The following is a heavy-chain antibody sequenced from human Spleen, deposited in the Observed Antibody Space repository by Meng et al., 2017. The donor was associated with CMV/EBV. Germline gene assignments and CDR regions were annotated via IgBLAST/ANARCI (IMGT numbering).Heavy chain of an antibody. J-gene: IGHJ5*02. V-gene: IGHV1-18*01. Sequence: ASVKVSCKASGYTFTSYGISWVRQAPGQGLEWMGWISAYNGNTNYAQNLQGRVTMTTDTSTTTAYMELRSLRSDDTAVYYCARDSLELENGWFRPWGQGTLVTVSS. CDR2: ISAYNGNT. D-gene: IGHD3-10*01. CDR1: GYTFTSYG. CDR3: ARDSLELENGWFRP.